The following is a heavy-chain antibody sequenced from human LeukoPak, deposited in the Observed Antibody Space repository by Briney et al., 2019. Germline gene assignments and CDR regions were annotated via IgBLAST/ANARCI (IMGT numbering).Heavy chain of an antibody. CDR2: IIPILGIA. CDR3: ARDGGRAGIDY. CDR1: GGTFSSYT. Sequence: SVKVSCKASGGTFSSYTISWVRQAPGQGLEGMGRIIPILGIANYAQKFQGRVTITADKSTSTAYMELSSLRSEDTAVYYCARDGGRAGIDYWGQGTLVTVSS. D-gene: IGHD2-15*01. V-gene: IGHV1-69*04. J-gene: IGHJ4*02.